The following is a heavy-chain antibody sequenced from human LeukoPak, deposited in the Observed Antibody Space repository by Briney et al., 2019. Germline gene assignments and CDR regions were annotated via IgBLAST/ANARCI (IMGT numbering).Heavy chain of an antibody. J-gene: IGHJ4*02. Sequence: GGSLRLSCEASGFTFSSYSMNWVRQAPGKGLEWVSCISSDSRYIYYADSGKGRFTISRDNAKNSLDLQMNSLRAEDTAVYYCARERKAYYDILTGYSYNDYWGQGTLVTVSS. CDR3: ARERKAYYDILTGYSYNDY. CDR1: GFTFSSYS. D-gene: IGHD3-9*01. V-gene: IGHV3-21*01. CDR2: ISSDSRYI.